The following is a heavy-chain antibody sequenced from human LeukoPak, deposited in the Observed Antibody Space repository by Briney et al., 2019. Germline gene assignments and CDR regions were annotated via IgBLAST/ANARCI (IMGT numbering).Heavy chain of an antibody. CDR2: ISGSGGGT. Sequence: GGSLRLSCAVSGITLSNYGMTWVRQAPGKGLEWVAGISGSGGGTNYADSVKGRFTISRDNSKNTLYLQMNSLRAEDTAVYFCAKRGVVIRVILVGFHKEAYYFDSWGQGALVTVSS. V-gene: IGHV3-23*01. D-gene: IGHD3-22*01. J-gene: IGHJ4*02. CDR1: GITLSNYG. CDR3: AKRGVVIRVILVGFHKEAYYFDS.